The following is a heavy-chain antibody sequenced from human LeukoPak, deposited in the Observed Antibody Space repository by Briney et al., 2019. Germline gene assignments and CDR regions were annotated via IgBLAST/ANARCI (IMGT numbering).Heavy chain of an antibody. J-gene: IGHJ4*02. CDR3: ARDHRVTMVRGVIIGPMGY. Sequence: GGSLRLSCAASGFTFSSYWMNWVRQAPGKGLEWVDNIKQDGSEKYYVDSVKGRFTISRDNAKNSLYLQMNSLRAEDTAVYYCARDHRVTMVRGVIIGPMGYWGQGTLVTVSS. CDR1: GFTFSSYW. CDR2: IKQDGSEK. D-gene: IGHD3-10*01. V-gene: IGHV3-7*01.